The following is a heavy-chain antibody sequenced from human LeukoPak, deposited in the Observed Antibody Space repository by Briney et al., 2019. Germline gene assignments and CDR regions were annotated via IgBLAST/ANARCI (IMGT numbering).Heavy chain of an antibody. CDR3: ARHGWHAWYLDL. CDR1: GESFSGYS. CDR2: INQRRNT. V-gene: IGHV4-34*01. Sequence: PSETLSLTCVVYGESFSGYSWSWIRQPPGKGLEWIGEINQRRNTNYNPSLKSRVTISIDTSKNQFSLKLSSVTAADTAVYYCARHGWHAWYLDLWGRGTLVTVSS. D-gene: IGHD6-19*01. J-gene: IGHJ2*01.